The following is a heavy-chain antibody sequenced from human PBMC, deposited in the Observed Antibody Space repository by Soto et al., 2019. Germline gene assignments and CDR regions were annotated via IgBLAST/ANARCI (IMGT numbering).Heavy chain of an antibody. CDR1: GFTFSNYW. J-gene: IGHJ4*02. CDR2: ISRDGSDQ. V-gene: IGHV3-7*01. Sequence: EVQLVESGGGLVQPGGSLRLSCAASGFTFSNYWMTWARQGPEKGLEWVAHISRDGSDQYYVDSVKGRFTVSRDNAKNSVYLQMNSLRAEDTAVYFCVRDGRQGVYWGTGTLVTVSS. CDR3: VRDGRQGVY.